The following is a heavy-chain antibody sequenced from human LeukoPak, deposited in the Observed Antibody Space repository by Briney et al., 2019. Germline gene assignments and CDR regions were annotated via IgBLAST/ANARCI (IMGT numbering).Heavy chain of an antibody. D-gene: IGHD3-22*01. Sequence: ASVTVSCKASGYTFTGYYMHWVRQAPGQGLEWMGRINPNSGGTSYAQKFQGRVTMTGDMSISTAYMELSRLRSDDTAVYYCARGIETYYDSSGYPGYWGQGTLVTVSS. V-gene: IGHV1-2*06. CDR2: INPNSGGT. CDR3: ARGIETYYDSSGYPGY. CDR1: GYTFTGYY. J-gene: IGHJ4*02.